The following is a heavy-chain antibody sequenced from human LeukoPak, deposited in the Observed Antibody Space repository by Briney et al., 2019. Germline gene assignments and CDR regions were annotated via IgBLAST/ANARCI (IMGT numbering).Heavy chain of an antibody. V-gene: IGHV3-30*04. J-gene: IGHJ3*01. CDR1: GVSFTNDA. CDR3: AGEKFDL. Sequence: PGGTLRLSCAVSGVSFTNDAMDWGRQAPGPGLGRVAIISKHGRMRYYADFVKGRLTVSRDTANNAVYLQMNSLKSEDTAVYYCAGEKFDLWGQGTMVTVPA. CDR2: ISKHGRMR.